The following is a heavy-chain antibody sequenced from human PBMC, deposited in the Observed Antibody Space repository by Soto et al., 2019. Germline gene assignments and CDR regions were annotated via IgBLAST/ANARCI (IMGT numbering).Heavy chain of an antibody. V-gene: IGHV4-61*08. Sequence: QVQLQESGPGLVKPWETLSLTCTVSGDSVSSGAYYWSWVRQPPGKGLEWIGYIYYNAITNYNPSLKSRVTILVDTSKSEISLTLNSVTAADTAVYYCARANIAAAGTIFDSWGQGVLVTVSA. CDR2: IYYNAIT. CDR1: GDSVSSGAYY. CDR3: ARANIAAAGTIFDS. J-gene: IGHJ5*01. D-gene: IGHD6-13*01.